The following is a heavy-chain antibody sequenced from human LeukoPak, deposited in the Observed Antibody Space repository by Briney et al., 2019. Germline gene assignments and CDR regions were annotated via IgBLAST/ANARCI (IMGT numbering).Heavy chain of an antibody. CDR2: IYPGDSDT. CDR1: GYSFTSYW. CDR3: ARRATFDYGDYGSFDP. J-gene: IGHJ5*02. D-gene: IGHD4-17*01. Sequence: GESLKISCKGSGYSFTSYWIGWVRQMPGKGLEWMGIIYPGDSDTRYSPSFQGQVTISADKSISTAYQQWSSLKASDTAMYYCARRATFDYGDYGSFDPWGQGTLVTVSS. V-gene: IGHV5-51*01.